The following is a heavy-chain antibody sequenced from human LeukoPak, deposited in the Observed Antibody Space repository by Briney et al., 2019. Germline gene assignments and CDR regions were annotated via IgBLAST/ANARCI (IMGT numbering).Heavy chain of an antibody. J-gene: IGHJ6*03. CDR3: ARFPGSAEYRHYYYMDV. V-gene: IGHV4-38-2*02. Sequence: SETLSHTCIDSGYSIISDYFWRWVRQPPGKGPEWIGSIFHSGDVYYNPSLKSRVTLSVDPSKNRFSLKLSSVTAADTAVYYCARFPGSAEYRHYYYMDVWGKGTTVTVSS. D-gene: IGHD2-15*01. CDR1: GYSIISDYF. CDR2: IFHSGDV.